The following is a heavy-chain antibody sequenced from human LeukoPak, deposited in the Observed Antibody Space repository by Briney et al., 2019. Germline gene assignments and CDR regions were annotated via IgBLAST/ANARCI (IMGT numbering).Heavy chain of an antibody. CDR3: ARDDSMVVTGAFDI. CDR2: ISTSGST. V-gene: IGHV4-4*07. Sequence: PSETLSLTXAVYGGSFSGYYWSWIRQPAGKGLEWIGRISTSGSTNYNPSLKSRVTMSVDTSKNQFSLKLSSVTAADTAVYYCARDDSMVVTGAFDIWGQGTMVTVSS. D-gene: IGHD2-15*01. J-gene: IGHJ3*02. CDR1: GGSFSGYY.